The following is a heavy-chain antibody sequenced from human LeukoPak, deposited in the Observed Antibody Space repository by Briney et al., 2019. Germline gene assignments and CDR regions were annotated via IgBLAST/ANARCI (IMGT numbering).Heavy chain of an antibody. V-gene: IGHV3-30*18. J-gene: IGHJ4*02. CDR1: GFTFSNYG. CDR2: ISYDGSNK. Sequence: GGSLRLSCAASGFTFSNYGMHWVRQALGKGLEWVAVISYDGSNKYYADSVKGRFTISRDNSKNTLYLQMNSLRAEDTAVYYCAKALGYSYGTDYWGQGTLVTVSS. D-gene: IGHD5-18*01. CDR3: AKALGYSYGTDY.